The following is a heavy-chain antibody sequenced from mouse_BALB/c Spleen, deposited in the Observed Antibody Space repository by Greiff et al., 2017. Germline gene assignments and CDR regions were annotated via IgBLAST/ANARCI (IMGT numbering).Heavy chain of an antibody. CDR2: ISDGGSYT. CDR1: GFTFSDYY. J-gene: IGHJ4*01. CDR3: ARGYYGYVDAVDY. D-gene: IGHD2-2*01. V-gene: IGHV5-4*02. Sequence: EVKLMESGGGLVKPGGSLKLSCAASGFTFSDYYMSWVRQTPEKRLEWVATISDGGSYTYYPDSVKGRFTISRDNAKNNLYLQMSSLKSEDTAMYYCARGYYGYVDAVDYWGQGTSVTVSS.